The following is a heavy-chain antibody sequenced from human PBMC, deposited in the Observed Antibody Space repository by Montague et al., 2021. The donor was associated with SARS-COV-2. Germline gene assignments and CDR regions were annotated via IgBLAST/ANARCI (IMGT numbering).Heavy chain of an antibody. D-gene: IGHD2-21*01. CDR2: IYHTGST. V-gene: IGHV4-59*01. CDR1: GGSINGYY. Sequence: SETLSLTCTVSGGSINGYYWSWIRQSPGKGLEWIGYIYHTGSTSYNPSLRSRVTISIDTSKNQFSLKMTSVTTADTAVYFCARDLSRDFCEGTSCYSENWLDPWGKGTMVTVSS. J-gene: IGHJ5*02. CDR3: ARDLSRDFCEGTSCYSENWLDP.